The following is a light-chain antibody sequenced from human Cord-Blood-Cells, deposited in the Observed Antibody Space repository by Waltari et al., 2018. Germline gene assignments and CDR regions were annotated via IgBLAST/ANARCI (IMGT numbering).Light chain of an antibody. V-gene: IGLV2-11*01. Sequence: QSALTQPRSVSGSPGQSVTISCTGTSSDVGGYNYVSWYQQHPGKAPQLMISDVSKRPSGVPDRFSGSKSGNTASLTISGLQAEDEADYYCCSYAGSYSVVFGGGTKLTVL. CDR2: DVS. J-gene: IGLJ2*01. CDR1: SSDVGGYNY. CDR3: CSYAGSYSVV.